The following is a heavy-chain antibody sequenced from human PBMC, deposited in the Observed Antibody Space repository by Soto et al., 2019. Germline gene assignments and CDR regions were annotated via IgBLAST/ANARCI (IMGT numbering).Heavy chain of an antibody. D-gene: IGHD1-26*01. V-gene: IGHV1-18*01. Sequence: ASVKVSCKASGYTFTTYGFTWVRQAPGQGLEWMGWISANSGNTHYAQKLQGRVTLTTDTSTTTAYMELRSLRSDDTAVYYCARAARDSSGGYSIYWGQGTLVTVSS. CDR1: GYTFTTYG. J-gene: IGHJ4*02. CDR2: ISANSGNT. CDR3: ARAARDSSGGYSIY.